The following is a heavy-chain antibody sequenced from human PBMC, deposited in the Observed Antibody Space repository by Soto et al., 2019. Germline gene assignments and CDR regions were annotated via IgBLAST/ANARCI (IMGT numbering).Heavy chain of an antibody. Sequence: EVQLVESGGGLVQPGGSLRLSCAASGFTFSNYDMYWVRHATGKGLEWVSAIGTAADTYYPGSVQGRFIISRENAKNSLYLQMNSMSAGDTAVYYCARARGGEYFGEQLSWGQGTLVTVSS. CDR3: ARARGGEYFGEQLS. V-gene: IGHV3-13*04. CDR2: IGTAADT. CDR1: GFTFSNYD. J-gene: IGHJ4*02. D-gene: IGHD3-10*01.